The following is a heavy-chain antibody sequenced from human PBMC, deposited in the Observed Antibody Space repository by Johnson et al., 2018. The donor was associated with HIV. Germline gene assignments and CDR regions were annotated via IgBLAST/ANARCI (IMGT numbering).Heavy chain of an antibody. V-gene: IGHV3-66*01. D-gene: IGHD4-17*01. CDR3: ARMTTTVSHHDAFDI. CDR1: GFPVTSSF. CDR2: VYSTFGK. J-gene: IGHJ3*02. Sequence: VQLVESGGGLVQPGGSLRLSCTASGFPVTSSFMTWVRQPPGKGLDWVSAVYSTFGKYYADSVGGRCTISTDNSKNTLYLQMNSLRAEDTAVYYCARMTTTVSHHDAFDIRGQGTMVTVSS.